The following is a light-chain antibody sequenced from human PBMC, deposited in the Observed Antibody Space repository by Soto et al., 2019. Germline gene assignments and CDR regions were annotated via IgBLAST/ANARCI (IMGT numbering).Light chain of an antibody. CDR3: QHYNNWPPYT. J-gene: IGKJ2*01. CDR1: QRISSN. CDR2: GAS. Sequence: EIGMTQSPDTLSVSPGERATLSCRASQRISSNLAWYQQKPGQAPRLLIYGASTRATGVPARFSGSGSETDFTLTISNLQSEDCAVYYCQHYNNWPPYTFGQGTKLEIK. V-gene: IGKV3D-15*01.